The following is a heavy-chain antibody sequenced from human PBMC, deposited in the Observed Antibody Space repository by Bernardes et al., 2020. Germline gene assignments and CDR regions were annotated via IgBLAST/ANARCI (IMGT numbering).Heavy chain of an antibody. Sequence: SETLSLTCAVSGGSISSSNWWSCVRQPPGKGLEWIGEIYHSGSTNYNPSLKSRVTISVDTSKNQFSLKLSSVTAADTAVYYCARDALGSITIFGVVTRHGMDVWGQGTTVTVSS. CDR2: IYHSGST. D-gene: IGHD3-3*01. CDR1: GGSISSSNW. CDR3: ARDALGSITIFGVVTRHGMDV. V-gene: IGHV4-4*02. J-gene: IGHJ6*02.